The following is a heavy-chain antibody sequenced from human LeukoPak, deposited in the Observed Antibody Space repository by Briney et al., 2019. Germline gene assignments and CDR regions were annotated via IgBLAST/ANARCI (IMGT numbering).Heavy chain of an antibody. V-gene: IGHV3-48*03. D-gene: IGHD3-10*02. CDR3: AELGITMIGGV. CDR1: GFTFSDYE. J-gene: IGHJ6*04. CDR2: ISTSGSII. Sequence: DPGGSLRLSCAASGFTFSDYEMNWVRQAPGKGLEWILHISTSGSIIHYADSVKGRFTISRDNAKNSLYLQMNSLRAEDTAVYYCAELGITMIGGVWGKGTTVTISS.